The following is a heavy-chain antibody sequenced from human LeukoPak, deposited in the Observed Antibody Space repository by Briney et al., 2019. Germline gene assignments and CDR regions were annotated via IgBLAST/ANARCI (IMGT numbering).Heavy chain of an antibody. V-gene: IGHV4-59*01. CDR1: GGSISTYY. Sequence: SETLSLTCTVSGGSISTYYWSWIRQPPGKALEYIGYIYYSGSTNYNPSLKSRVTMSLDTSKNQFSLKLSSVTAADTAVYYCAREEVPHGFDIWGQGTMVTVSS. CDR3: AREEVPHGFDI. J-gene: IGHJ3*02. CDR2: IYYSGST.